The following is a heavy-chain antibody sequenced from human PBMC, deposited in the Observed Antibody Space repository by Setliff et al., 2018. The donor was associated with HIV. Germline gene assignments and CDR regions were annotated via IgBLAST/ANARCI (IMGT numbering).Heavy chain of an antibody. Sequence: LSLTCAVSGYSISSGYYWAWIRQSPGKGLDWIGSIHHSGTTYYNPSLKSRVTISVDTTTNQVSLQVNSVTAVDTAVYYCARDRKSLGYNFWSGFRPDAAFDIWGQGTMVTVSS. V-gene: IGHV4-38-2*02. J-gene: IGHJ3*02. D-gene: IGHD3-3*01. CDR2: IHHSGTT. CDR1: GYSISSGYY. CDR3: ARDRKSLGYNFWSGFRPDAAFDI.